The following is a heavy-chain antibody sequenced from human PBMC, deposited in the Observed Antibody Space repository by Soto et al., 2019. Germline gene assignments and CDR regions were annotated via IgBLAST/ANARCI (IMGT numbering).Heavy chain of an antibody. V-gene: IGHV3-23*01. D-gene: IGHD3-16*01. Sequence: SLRLSCAASGFTFSSYAMSWVRQAPGKGLEWVSAISGSGGSTYYADSVKGRFTISRDNSKNTLYLQMNSLRAEDTAVYYCAKGLPGDDYIWGSYAFDIWGRGTMVTVSS. CDR2: ISGSGGST. J-gene: IGHJ3*02. CDR1: GFTFSSYA. CDR3: AKGLPGDDYIWGSYAFDI.